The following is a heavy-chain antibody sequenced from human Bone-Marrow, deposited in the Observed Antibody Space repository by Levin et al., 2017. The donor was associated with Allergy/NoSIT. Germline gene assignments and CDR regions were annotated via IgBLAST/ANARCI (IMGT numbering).Heavy chain of an antibody. CDR2: IYSGGST. J-gene: IGHJ4*02. CDR3: ARAVGATSLFR. Sequence: PGGSLRLSCAASGFTVSSNYMSWVRQAPGKGLEWVSVIYSGGSTYYADSVKGRFTISRDNSKNTLYLQMNSLRAEDTAVYYCARAVGATSLFRWGQGTLVTASS. CDR1: GFTVSSNY. D-gene: IGHD1-26*01. V-gene: IGHV3-53*01.